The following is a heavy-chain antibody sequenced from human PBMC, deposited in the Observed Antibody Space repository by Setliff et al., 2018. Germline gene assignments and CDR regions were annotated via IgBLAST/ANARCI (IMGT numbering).Heavy chain of an antibody. J-gene: IGHJ4*01. Sequence: ASVKVSCKASGYTFTDYYIYWVRQAPGQGLQWMGRINPISGATDYAQKFQGRVTMTRNTSISTAYMELSSLRSEDTAVYYCARRVGSVGIQLPDYWGQGTLVTVSS. D-gene: IGHD5-18*01. CDR1: GYTFTDYY. CDR3: ARRVGSVGIQLPDY. V-gene: IGHV1-2*06. CDR2: INPISGAT.